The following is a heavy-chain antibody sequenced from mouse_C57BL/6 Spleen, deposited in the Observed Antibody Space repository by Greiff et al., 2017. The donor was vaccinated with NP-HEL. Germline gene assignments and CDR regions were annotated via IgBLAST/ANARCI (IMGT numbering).Heavy chain of an antibody. CDR1: GYTFTSYW. J-gene: IGHJ4*01. Sequence: VQLQQPGAELVRPGTSVKLSCKASGYTFTSYWMHWVKQRPGQGLEWIGVIDPSDSYTNYNQKFKGKATLTVDTSSSTAYMQLSSLTSEDSAVYYCARRGLLRSLAMDYGGQGTSVTVSS. CDR3: ARRGLLRSLAMDY. V-gene: IGHV1-59*01. CDR2: IDPSDSYT. D-gene: IGHD1-1*01.